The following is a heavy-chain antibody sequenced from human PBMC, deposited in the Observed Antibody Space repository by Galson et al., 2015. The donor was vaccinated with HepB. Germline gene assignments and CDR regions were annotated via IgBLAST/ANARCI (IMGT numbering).Heavy chain of an antibody. V-gene: IGHV1-18*01. J-gene: IGHJ3*02. CDR1: GYTFTSYG. CDR3: ARETIMITFGGVPGDAFDI. Sequence: SVKVSCKASGYTFTSYGISWVRQAPGQGLEWMGWISAYNGNTNYAQKLQGRVTMPTDTSTSTAYMELRSLRSDDTAVYYCARETIMITFGGVPGDAFDIWGQGTMVTVSS. D-gene: IGHD3-16*01. CDR2: ISAYNGNT.